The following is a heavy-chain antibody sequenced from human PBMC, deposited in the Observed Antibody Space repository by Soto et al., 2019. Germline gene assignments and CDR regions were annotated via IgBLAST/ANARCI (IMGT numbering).Heavy chain of an antibody. CDR3: ARGFDILTFGFCLDY. Sequence: XETLSRNCTVSGGSMSSSSYYWGWIRQPPGKGLEWIANMYFSGFYSGSTSYNPSLKSRVTISVDTSKNQFSLQVSSVTAADTAVYYCARGFDILTFGFCLDYWGQGTLVTVSS. J-gene: IGHJ4*02. V-gene: IGHV4-39*01. CDR2: MYFSGFYSGST. CDR1: GGSMSSSSYY. D-gene: IGHD3-9*01.